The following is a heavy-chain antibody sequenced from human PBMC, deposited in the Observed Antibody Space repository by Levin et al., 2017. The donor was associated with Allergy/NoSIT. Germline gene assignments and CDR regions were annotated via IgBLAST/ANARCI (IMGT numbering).Heavy chain of an antibody. V-gene: IGHV3-30*04. CDR3: ARAADYVMDG. CDR1: GFTFRNSA. D-gene: IGHD3-16*01. Sequence: PGGSLRLSCAASGFTFRNSAIHWVRQAPGKGLEWVAIISHDGNNRYYADSVMGRFTISRDNSKNTLYLQVASLRVEDTAVYFCARAADYVMDGWGKGTTVTVAS. J-gene: IGHJ6*03. CDR2: ISHDGNNR.